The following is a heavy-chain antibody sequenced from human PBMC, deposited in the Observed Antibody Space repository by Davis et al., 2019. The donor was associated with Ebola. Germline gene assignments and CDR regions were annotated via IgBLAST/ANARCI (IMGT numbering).Heavy chain of an antibody. J-gene: IGHJ6*03. CDR3: ARAGTTGTFTFYYYYYMDV. CDR1: GFTFSRYW. V-gene: IGHV3-7*01. Sequence: GGSLRLSCAASGFTFSRYWMSWVRQAPGKGLEWVANIKQDGSEKYYVDSVKGRFAISRDNAKNSLYLQMNSLRAEDTAVYYCARAGTTGTFTFYYYYYMDVWGKGTTVTVSS. CDR2: IKQDGSEK. D-gene: IGHD1-1*01.